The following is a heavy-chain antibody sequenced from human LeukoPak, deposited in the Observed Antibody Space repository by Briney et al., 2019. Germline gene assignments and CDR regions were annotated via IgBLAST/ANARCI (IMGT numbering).Heavy chain of an antibody. J-gene: IGHJ4*02. CDR3: VTSSAVGGAQRAFDY. CDR2: INPNAGDT. V-gene: IGHV1-2*02. CDR1: GYTFTGYY. D-gene: IGHD3-10*01. Sequence: ASVKVSCKASGYTFTGYYIHWVRQAPGLGLEWLGWINPNAGDTKYAQKFQGRVTVTRDTSISTAYMELSRLRSDDTAVYYCVTSSAVGGAQRAFDYWGQGTLVTVSS.